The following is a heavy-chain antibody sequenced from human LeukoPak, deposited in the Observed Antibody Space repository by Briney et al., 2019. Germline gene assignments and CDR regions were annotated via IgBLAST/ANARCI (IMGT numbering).Heavy chain of an antibody. D-gene: IGHD5-12*01. CDR2: ISWNSGSI. CDR1: GFTFDYFA. Sequence: PGGSLRLSCAASGFTFDYFAMHWVRQAPGKGLEGVSGISWNSGSIGYADSVKGRFTISRDDAKDSLYLQMNSLRAEDTALYYCAKDIELYSGYGLLGAFDYWGQGTLVSVSS. V-gene: IGHV3-9*01. J-gene: IGHJ4*02. CDR3: AKDIELYSGYGLLGAFDY.